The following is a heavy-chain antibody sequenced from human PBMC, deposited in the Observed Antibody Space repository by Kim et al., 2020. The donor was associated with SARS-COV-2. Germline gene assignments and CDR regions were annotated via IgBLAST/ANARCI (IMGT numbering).Heavy chain of an antibody. J-gene: IGHJ4*02. CDR2: IYYSGST. CDR1: GGSISSSSYY. V-gene: IGHV4-39*01. Sequence: SETLSLTCTVSGGSISSSSYYWGWIRQPPGKGLEWIGCIYYSGSTYYNPSLKSRTTISVDTSKNQFSLKLSSVTAADTAAYYCASPPNYSNYGGTWETWIGYWGQGTLVTVSS. CDR3: ASPPNYSNYGGTWETWIGY. D-gene: IGHD4-4*01.